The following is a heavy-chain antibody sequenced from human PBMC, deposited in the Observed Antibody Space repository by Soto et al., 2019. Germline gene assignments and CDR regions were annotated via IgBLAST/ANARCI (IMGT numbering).Heavy chain of an antibody. V-gene: IGHV3-30*18. Sequence: GGSLRLSCAASGFTFSSYGMHWVRQAPGKGLEWVAVISYDGSNKYYADSVKGRFTISRDNSKNTLYLQMNSLRAEDTAVYYCAKDLLPGLVVPAAANWFDPWGQGTLVTVSS. CDR2: ISYDGSNK. D-gene: IGHD2-2*01. CDR1: GFTFSSYG. CDR3: AKDLLPGLVVPAAANWFDP. J-gene: IGHJ5*02.